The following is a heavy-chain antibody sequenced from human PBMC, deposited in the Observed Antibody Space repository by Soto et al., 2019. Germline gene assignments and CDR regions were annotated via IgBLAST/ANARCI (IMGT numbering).Heavy chain of an antibody. D-gene: IGHD3-22*01. V-gene: IGHV1-46*02. CDR2: INPNGYTS. CDR3: ARDLHGAFTTMIY. Sequence: QVQMVQSGAEVKKPGASIKVSCKSSGYTFNNYYIHWVRQAPGQGLEWMGIINPNGYTSTLSQKFQGRLTVTSDPSTSTGYMELGSLTSEDTAMYYCARDLHGAFTTMIYWGQGPLVTVSS. J-gene: IGHJ4*02. CDR1: GYTFNNYY.